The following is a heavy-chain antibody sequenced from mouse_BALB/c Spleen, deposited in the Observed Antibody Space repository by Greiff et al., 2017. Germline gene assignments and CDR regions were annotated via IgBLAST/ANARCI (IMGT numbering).Heavy chain of an antibody. CDR2: IDPANGNT. V-gene: IGHV14-3*02. CDR1: GFNIKDTY. J-gene: IGHJ4*01. CDR3: ALYGNYVGDDAMDY. D-gene: IGHD2-10*02. Sequence: VQLQQSGAELVKPGASVKLSCTASGFNIKDTYMHWVKQRPEQGLEWIGRIDPANGNTKYDPKFQGKATITADTSSNTAYLQLSSLTSEDTAVYYCALYGNYVGDDAMDYWGQGTSVTVSS.